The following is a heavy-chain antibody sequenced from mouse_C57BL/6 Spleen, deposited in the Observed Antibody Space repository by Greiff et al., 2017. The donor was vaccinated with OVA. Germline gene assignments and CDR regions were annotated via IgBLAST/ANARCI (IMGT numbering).Heavy chain of an antibody. J-gene: IGHJ3*01. D-gene: IGHD1-1*01. Sequence: QVQLKQSGAELVKPGASVKISCKASGYAFSSYWMNWVKQRPGKGLEWIGQIYPGDGDTNYNGKFKGKATLTADKSSSTAYMQLSSLTSEDSAVYFCARRKDYGSSWFAYWGQGTLVTVSA. CDR2: IYPGDGDT. V-gene: IGHV1-80*01. CDR1: GYAFSSYW. CDR3: ARRKDYGSSWFAY.